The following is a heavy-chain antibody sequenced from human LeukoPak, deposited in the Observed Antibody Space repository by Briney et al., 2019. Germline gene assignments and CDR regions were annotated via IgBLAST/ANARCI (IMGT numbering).Heavy chain of an antibody. CDR3: ARANELELSYKFDY. CDR2: ISAYNGNT. Sequence: ASVKVSCKASGYTFTSYGISWVRQAPGQGLEWMGWISAYNGNTNYAQKLQGRVTMTTDTSTSTAYMELRSLRSDDTAVYYCARANELELSYKFDYWGQGTLVTVSS. CDR1: GYTFTSYG. V-gene: IGHV1-18*01. D-gene: IGHD1-7*01. J-gene: IGHJ4*02.